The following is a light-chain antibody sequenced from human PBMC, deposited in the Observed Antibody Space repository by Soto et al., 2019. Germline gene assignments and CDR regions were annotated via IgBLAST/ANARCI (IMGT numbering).Light chain of an antibody. CDR3: QSYDSSQSGWV. J-gene: IGLJ3*02. CDR1: SSNIGAGYD. V-gene: IGLV1-40*01. Sequence: QSVLTQSPSVSGAPGQRGTISCTGSSSNIGAGYDVHWYQQLPGTAPKLVTYANDNRPSGVPDRFSGSKSGTSASLAIAGLQAADEADYYCQSYDSSQSGWVFGGGTKLTVL. CDR2: AND.